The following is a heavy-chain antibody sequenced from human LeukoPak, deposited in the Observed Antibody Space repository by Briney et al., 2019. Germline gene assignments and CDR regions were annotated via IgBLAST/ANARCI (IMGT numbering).Heavy chain of an antibody. V-gene: IGHV3-30*18. J-gene: IGHJ4*02. CDR1: GFTFSSYG. Sequence: GGSLRLSCAASGFTFSSYGMHWVRQAPGKGLEWVAVISYDGSNKYYADSVKGRFTISRDNSKNTLYLQMNSLRAEDTAVYYCAKDGRYCSGGSCKLEGVDYWGQGTLVTVSS. CDR3: AKDGRYCSGGSCKLEGVDY. D-gene: IGHD2-15*01. CDR2: ISYDGSNK.